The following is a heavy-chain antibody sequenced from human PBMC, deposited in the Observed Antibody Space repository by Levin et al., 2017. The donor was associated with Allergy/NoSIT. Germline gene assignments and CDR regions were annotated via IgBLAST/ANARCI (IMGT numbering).Heavy chain of an antibody. Sequence: LRLSCTVSGSSISSGDYYWTWIRQPPGKGLEWIGYIYYSGSTNYNPSLKSRVTISVDTSRNQFSLKLSSVTAADMAVYYCARAYGDYAGIVTLYYYYYLDVWGKGTTVTVSS. CDR1: GSSISSGDYY. CDR2: IYYSGST. V-gene: IGHV4-30-4*01. D-gene: IGHD4-17*01. CDR3: ARAYGDYAGIVTLYYYYYLDV. J-gene: IGHJ6*03.